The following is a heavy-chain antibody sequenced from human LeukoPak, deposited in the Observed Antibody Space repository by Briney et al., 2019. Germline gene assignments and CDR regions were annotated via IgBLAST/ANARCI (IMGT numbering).Heavy chain of an antibody. CDR2: INPNSGGT. V-gene: IGHV1-2*04. CDR1: GYTFTAYY. CDR3: ARSVGPGHFDS. D-gene: IGHD1-26*01. Sequence: ASVKVSCKASGYTFTAYYIHWVRQAPGQGLEWIGWINPNSGGTNYAQKLQGWVTMTRDTSISTAYMELSRLRSDDTAMYYCARSVGPGHFDSWGQGTLVTVSS. J-gene: IGHJ4*02.